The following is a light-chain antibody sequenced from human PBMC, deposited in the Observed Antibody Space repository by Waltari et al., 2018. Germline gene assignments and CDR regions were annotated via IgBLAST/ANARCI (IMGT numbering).Light chain of an antibody. CDR1: SSYVGGYNY. J-gene: IGLJ3*02. CDR2: DVS. CDR3: SSYTSSSTWV. V-gene: IGLV2-14*01. Sequence: QSALTQPASVSGSPGQSITIPCTGTSSYVGGYNYVSWYQQHPGKAPKLMISDVSKRPSGVSNRCTGSKSDNTASLTISGLQAEDEADYYCSSYTSSSTWVFGGGTKLTVL.